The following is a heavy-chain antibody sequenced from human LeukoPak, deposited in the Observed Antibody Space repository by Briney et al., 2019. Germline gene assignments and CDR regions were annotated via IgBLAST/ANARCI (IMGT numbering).Heavy chain of an antibody. CDR1: GFAFNNDA. J-gene: IGHJ6*03. CDR2: IVGDSTIE. CDR3: ARQPYFYYYLDV. D-gene: IGHD5-18*01. V-gene: IGHV3-23*01. Sequence: GGSLGLSCAASGFAFNNDAMTWVRQPPGKGLEWVSTIVGDSTIEYYADSVKGRFTISSDNSKTMLFLHMNSLRAEDTAIYYCARQPYFYYYLDVWGKGTTVTVTS.